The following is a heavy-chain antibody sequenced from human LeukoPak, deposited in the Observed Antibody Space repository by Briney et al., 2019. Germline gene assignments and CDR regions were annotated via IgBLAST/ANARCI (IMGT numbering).Heavy chain of an antibody. V-gene: IGHV4-59*01. D-gene: IGHD2/OR15-2a*01. CDR3: ARDRYFSE. CDR2: IHYSGST. Sequence: SETLSLTCTVSGXSISTYYWSWIRQPPGKRLEWIGYIHYSGSTNYNPSLTSRVAISLDTSKNQFSLKLTSVTAADTAVYYCARDRYFSEWGQGTLVTVSS. CDR1: GXSISTYY. J-gene: IGHJ4*02.